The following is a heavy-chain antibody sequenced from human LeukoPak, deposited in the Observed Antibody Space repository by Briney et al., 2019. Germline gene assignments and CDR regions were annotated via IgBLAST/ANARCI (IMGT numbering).Heavy chain of an antibody. CDR1: GGSFSGYY. CDR3: ARGSSLDGDDSGWVFNWFDP. D-gene: IGHD6-19*01. CDR2: INHSGST. V-gene: IGHV4-34*01. J-gene: IGHJ5*02. Sequence: SETLSLTCAVYGGSFSGYYWTWIRQPPGKGLEWIGEINHSGSTNYNPSLKSRVTISVDTSKNQFSLKLYSVTAADTAVYYCARGSSLDGDDSGWVFNWFDPWGQGTLVTVSS.